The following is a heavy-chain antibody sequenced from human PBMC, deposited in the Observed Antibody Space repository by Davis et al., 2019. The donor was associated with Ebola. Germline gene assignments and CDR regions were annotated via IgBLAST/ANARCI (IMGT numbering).Heavy chain of an antibody. CDR2: ITGSGGSA. D-gene: IGHD2-21*01. J-gene: IGHJ3*02. V-gene: IGHV3-23*01. CDR1: GFTFSSYA. CDR3: AKGAYCGVDCSSRPGGLEI. Sequence: GESLKISCAASGFTFSSYAMSWVRQAPGKGLEWVSGITGSGGSAYYADSVTGRFTISRDNSNSTLSLQMNSLRADDTAIYYCAKGAYCGVDCSSRPGGLEIWGQGTTVTVSS.